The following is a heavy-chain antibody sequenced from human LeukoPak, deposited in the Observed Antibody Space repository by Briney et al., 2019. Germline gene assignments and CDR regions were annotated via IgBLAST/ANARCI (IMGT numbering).Heavy chain of an antibody. J-gene: IGHJ6*03. CDR2: IYHSGIT. D-gene: IGHD3-10*01. CDR3: ARGLLWFGEGVANMDV. Sequence: SETLSLTCTVSDYSISSGYGYYWGWIRQPPGKGLEWIGNIYHSGITYYNHFNSSLKSRVTISIDTSKNQFSLRLTSVTAADTAVYFCARGLLWFGEGVANMDVWGKGTTVTISS. V-gene: IGHV4-38-2*02. CDR1: DYSISSGYGYY.